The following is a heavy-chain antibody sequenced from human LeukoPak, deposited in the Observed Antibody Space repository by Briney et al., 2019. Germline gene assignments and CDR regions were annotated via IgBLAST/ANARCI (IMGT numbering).Heavy chain of an antibody. Sequence: GGSLRLSCAASGFTFSSYWMHWVRQAPGKGLVWVLRINTDGSSTNYADSVKGRFTISRDNAKNTLYLQMNSLRAEDTAVYYCASTRRDGYNYWAYWGQGTLVTVSS. D-gene: IGHD5-24*01. J-gene: IGHJ4*02. V-gene: IGHV3-74*01. CDR2: INTDGSST. CDR1: GFTFSSYW. CDR3: ASTRRDGYNYWAY.